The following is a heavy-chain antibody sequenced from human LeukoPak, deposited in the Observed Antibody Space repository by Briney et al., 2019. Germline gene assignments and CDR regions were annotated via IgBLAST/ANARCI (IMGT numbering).Heavy chain of an antibody. V-gene: IGHV1-58*02. Sequence: SVKVSCKASGFTFSTSGMQWVRQARGQRLEWIGWIVVGSGKTDYAQKLQERVTITRDMSTSTGHMELSSLRSEDTAVYYCAADLPNYYDRRYFQHWGQGTLVTVSS. CDR1: GFTFSTSG. J-gene: IGHJ1*01. D-gene: IGHD3-22*01. CDR3: AADLPNYYDRRYFQH. CDR2: IVVGSGKT.